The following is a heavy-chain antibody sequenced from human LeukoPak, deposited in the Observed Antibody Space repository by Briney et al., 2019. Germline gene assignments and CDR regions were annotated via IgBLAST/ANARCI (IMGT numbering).Heavy chain of an antibody. D-gene: IGHD6-13*01. Sequence: HAGGSLRLSCAAAGFTFSSYWMSWVRQAPGKGLESVANIDQDAGEIYYVDSVKGRFTISRDNARNSLYLQMNSLRAEDTALYFCARVAAAGFDCWGQGTLVTVPS. CDR2: IDQDAGEI. V-gene: IGHV3-7*04. CDR3: ARVAAAGFDC. CDR1: GFTFSSYW. J-gene: IGHJ4*02.